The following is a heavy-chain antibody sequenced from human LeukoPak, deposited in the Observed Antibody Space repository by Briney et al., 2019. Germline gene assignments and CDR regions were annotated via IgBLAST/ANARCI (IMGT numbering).Heavy chain of an antibody. CDR1: GYTFTSYD. Sequence: GASLKVSCTASGYTFTSYDINWVRQAPGQGLEWMGWMYSNGGNTGYAETVKGRVTMSRDTSISTLFMEMSSLRAEDTAVYYCARGYYDFWSGYYRWLDYFYYSGQESLVTVSS. CDR2: MYSNGGNT. D-gene: IGHD3-3*01. J-gene: IGHJ4*02. V-gene: IGHV1-8*01. CDR3: ARGYYDFWSGYYRWLDYFYY.